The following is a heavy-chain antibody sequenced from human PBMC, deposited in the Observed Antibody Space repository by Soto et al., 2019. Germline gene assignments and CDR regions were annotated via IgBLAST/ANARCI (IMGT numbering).Heavy chain of an antibody. CDR2: IFSNDEK. Sequence: QVTVKESGPVLVKPTETLTLTCTVSGFSLSNAGLGVSWIRRPPGKALEWLAHIFSNDEKSYSTSLKSRLTISKDTSKSQVVLIMTIMAPVDTATYYCASTYSTSWYWFDPWGQGTLVTVSS. CDR3: ASTYSTSWYWFDP. D-gene: IGHD6-13*01. V-gene: IGHV2-26*04. CDR1: GFSLSNAGLG. J-gene: IGHJ5*02.